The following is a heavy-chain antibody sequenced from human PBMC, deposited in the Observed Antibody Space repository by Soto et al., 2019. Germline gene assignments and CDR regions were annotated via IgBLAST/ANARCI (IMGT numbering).Heavy chain of an antibody. CDR1: GGSISRYY. D-gene: IGHD2-21*02. J-gene: IGHJ6*02. Sequence: SETLSLTCTVSGGSISRYYWSWIRQPPGKGLEWIGYLYNAGSTIYNPYIKSRDTISVDMSQNQFSQNQKKINAADTAVYYCARDLWGYCGTDCYPLDVWGQGTTVT. V-gene: IGHV4-59*01. CDR3: ARDLWGYCGTDCYPLDV. CDR2: LYNAGST.